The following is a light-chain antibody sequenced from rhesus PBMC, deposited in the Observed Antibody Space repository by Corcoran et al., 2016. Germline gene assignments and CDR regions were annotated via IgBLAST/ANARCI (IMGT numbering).Light chain of an antibody. CDR2: DAS. V-gene: IGKV1-38*01. CDR1: QGISSY. Sequence: DIQLTQSPSSLSASVGDRVTITCRASQGISSYLAWYQQKSGKAPKLLIFDASSLQSGGPSRFSGSGSGIEFTLPISRLQPEDFATYYCQQRNTFPFTFDPGTKLDIK. CDR3: QQRNTFPFT. J-gene: IGKJ3*01.